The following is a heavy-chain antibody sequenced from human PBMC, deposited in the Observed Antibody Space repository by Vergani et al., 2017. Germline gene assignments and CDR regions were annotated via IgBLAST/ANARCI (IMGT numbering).Heavy chain of an antibody. J-gene: IGHJ6*02. D-gene: IGHD5-18*01. V-gene: IGHV5-51*01. CDR2: IYPGDSDT. CDR3: ARPVDTAMSGMDV. CDR1: GYSFTSYW. Sequence: EVQLVQSGAEVKKPGESLKISCKGSGYSFTSYWIGWVRQMPGKGLEWMGIIYPGDSDTRYSPSFQGQVTISADKSISTAYLQWSSLTASDTARYYCARPVDTAMSGMDVWGQGTTVTVSS.